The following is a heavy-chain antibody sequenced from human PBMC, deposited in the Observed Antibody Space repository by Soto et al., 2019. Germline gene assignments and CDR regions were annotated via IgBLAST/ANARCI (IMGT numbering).Heavy chain of an antibody. D-gene: IGHD3-10*01. CDR2: INPSGGCT. CDR1: GHTFTTHY. J-gene: IGHJ4*02. V-gene: IGHV1-46*01. CDR3: ARAGENSGSGTFSPPLRYYFNS. Sequence: QVQLVQSGTEVKKPGASVNVSCKASGHTFTTHYMHWVRHAPGQGLEWMGMINPSGGCTSSALKFQGRVTMTSDTSMNTVYVELTSLRSEETAIYFCARAGENSGSGTFSPPLRYYFNSWGQGTLVTVSS.